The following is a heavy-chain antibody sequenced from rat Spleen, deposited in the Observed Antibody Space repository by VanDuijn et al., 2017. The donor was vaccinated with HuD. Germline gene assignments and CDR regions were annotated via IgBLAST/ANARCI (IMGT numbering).Heavy chain of an antibody. Sequence: EVQLVESGGGLVQPGRSMKLSCAASGFTFSNYGLAWVRQAPGKGLEWVASITNTGGSTYYPDSVKGRFTISRDNAKSTLYLQMNSLRSEDTATYYCTRDGYNSGYGVMDAWGQGASVTVSS. J-gene: IGHJ4*01. V-gene: IGHV5-31*01. CDR2: ITNTGGST. D-gene: IGHD4-3*01. CDR1: GFTFSNYG. CDR3: TRDGYNSGYGVMDA.